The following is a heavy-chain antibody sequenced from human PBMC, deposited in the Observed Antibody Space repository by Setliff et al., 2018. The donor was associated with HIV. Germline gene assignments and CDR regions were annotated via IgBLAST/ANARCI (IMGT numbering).Heavy chain of an antibody. D-gene: IGHD2-2*01. Sequence: SETLSLTCTVSGGSISIHPFYWGWIRQPPGKGLEWIGSIHYGGTTYSNPSLRSRVAFSADTSKNQFSLQLSSVTAADMAVYYCARTRDCSSSGCFYHAFDMWGQGTMVTV. V-gene: IGHV4-39*01. J-gene: IGHJ3*02. CDR2: IHYGGTT. CDR3: ARTRDCSSSGCFYHAFDM. CDR1: GGSISIHPFY.